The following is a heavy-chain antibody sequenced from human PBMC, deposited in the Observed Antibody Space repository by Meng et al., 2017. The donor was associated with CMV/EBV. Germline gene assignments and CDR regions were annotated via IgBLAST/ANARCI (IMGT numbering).Heavy chain of an antibody. CDR2: IIPILGIA. V-gene: IGHV1-69*10. Sequence: SVKVSCKTSGGTFSSYAISWVRQAPGQGLEWMGGIIPILGIANYAQKFQGRVTITADKSTSTAYMELSSLRSEDTAVYYCARGDTATTSNWFDPWGQGTLVTVSS. D-gene: IGHD5-18*01. J-gene: IGHJ5*02. CDR1: GGTFSSYA. CDR3: ARGDTATTSNWFDP.